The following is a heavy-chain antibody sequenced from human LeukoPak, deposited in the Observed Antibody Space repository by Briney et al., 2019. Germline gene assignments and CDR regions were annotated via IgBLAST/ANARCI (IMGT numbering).Heavy chain of an antibody. CDR1: GFTFSSYG. J-gene: IGHJ4*02. V-gene: IGHV3-33*01. Sequence: GGSLRLSCAASGFTFSSYGMHWVRQAPGKGLEWVAVIWYDGSNKYYADSVKGRSTISRDNSKNTLYLQMNSLRAEDTAVYYCARVIAGAVQFVYWGQGTLVTVSS. CDR2: IWYDGSNK. CDR3: ARVIAGAVQFVY. D-gene: IGHD6-13*01.